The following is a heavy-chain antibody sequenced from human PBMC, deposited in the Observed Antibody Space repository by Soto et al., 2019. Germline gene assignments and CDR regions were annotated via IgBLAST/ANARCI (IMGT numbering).Heavy chain of an antibody. CDR3: ARCADYYDSSGYYYSYYYYYGMDV. CDR1: GFTFSSYS. V-gene: IGHV3-21*01. CDR2: ISSSSSYI. D-gene: IGHD3-22*01. Sequence: PGESLKISCAASGFTFSSYSMNWVRQAPGKGLEWVSSISSSSSYIYYADSVKGRFTISRDNAKNSLYLQMNSLRAEDTAVYYCARCADYYDSSGYYYSYYYYYGMDVWGQGTTVTVSS. J-gene: IGHJ6*02.